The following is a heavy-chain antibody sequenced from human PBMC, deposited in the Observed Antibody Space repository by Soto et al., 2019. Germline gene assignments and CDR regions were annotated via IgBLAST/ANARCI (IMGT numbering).Heavy chain of an antibody. J-gene: IGHJ5*02. Sequence: QSGGSLRLSCSASGFTFSEYSMHWVRQAPGKGLQYVSTISSDGDITYYADSVKGRFTISRDNSKNTLYLQMNSLRPEDTAVYYCVKVSTFYDILTGYYSTNFFDPWGQGTLVTV. CDR2: ISSDGDIT. CDR3: VKVSTFYDILTGYYSTNFFDP. V-gene: IGHV3-64D*06. CDR1: GFTFSEYS. D-gene: IGHD3-9*01.